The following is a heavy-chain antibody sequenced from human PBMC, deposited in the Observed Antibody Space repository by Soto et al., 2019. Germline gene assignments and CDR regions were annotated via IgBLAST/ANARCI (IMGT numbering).Heavy chain of an antibody. CDR2: ISGSGGST. CDR3: AKDLLGYCSGGSCYSFDY. D-gene: IGHD2-15*01. CDR1: GFTFSSYA. V-gene: IGHV3-23*01. J-gene: IGHJ4*02. Sequence: PGGSLRLSCAASGFTFSSYAMSWVRQAPGKGLEWVSAISGSGGSTYYADSVQGRFTISRDNSKNTLYLQMNSLRAEDTAVYYCAKDLLGYCSGGSCYSFDYWGQGTLVTVSS.